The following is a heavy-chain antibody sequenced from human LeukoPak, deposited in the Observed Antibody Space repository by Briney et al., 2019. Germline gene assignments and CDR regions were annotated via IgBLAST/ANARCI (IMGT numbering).Heavy chain of an antibody. CDR2: ITPNSGDT. D-gene: IGHD3-16*01. CDR3: ATQRGSYLWGTDFDY. CDR1: GYTFTGYY. J-gene: IGHJ4*02. Sequence: ASVKVSCTASGYTFTGYYMHWVRQAPGQGHEWMGWITPNSGDTKYSQKFQGRVTMTRDTSISTAYMELSRLRSDDTAVYYCATQRGSYLWGTDFDYWGQGTLVTVSS. V-gene: IGHV1-2*02.